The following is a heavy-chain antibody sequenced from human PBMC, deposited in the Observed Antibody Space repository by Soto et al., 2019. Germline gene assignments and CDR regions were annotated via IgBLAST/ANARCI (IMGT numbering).Heavy chain of an antibody. CDR3: AKKGLGSLTRYCSDAGCHYAFDM. V-gene: IGHV4-30-4*08. J-gene: IGHJ3*02. Sequence: PSETLSLTCTVSGGSISSRAYCWSWIRLLPGKGLEWIGYIYYSGSTYYNPSLKSRVTISGDTSKNQFSLKLSSVTAADTAVYYCAKKGLGSLTRYCSDAGCHYAFDMWGQGTMVTLSS. CDR2: IYYSGST. CDR1: GGSISSRAYC. D-gene: IGHD2-15*01.